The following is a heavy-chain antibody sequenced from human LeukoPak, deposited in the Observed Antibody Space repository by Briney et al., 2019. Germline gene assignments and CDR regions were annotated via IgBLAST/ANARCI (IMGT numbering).Heavy chain of an antibody. CDR1: GGSISSYY. CDR3: ARHLGAYYYYGMDV. D-gene: IGHD1-26*01. V-gene: IGHV4-59*08. J-gene: IGHJ6*02. CDR2: IYYTGST. Sequence: SETLSLTCTVSGGSISSYYWSWIRQPPGKGLEWIGYIYYTGSTNYNPSLKSRVTISVDTSKNQFSLKLSSVTAADTAVYYCARHLGAYYYYGMDVWGQGTTVTVSS.